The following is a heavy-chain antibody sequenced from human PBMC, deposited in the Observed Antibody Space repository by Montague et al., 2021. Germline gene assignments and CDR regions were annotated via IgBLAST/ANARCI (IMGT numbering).Heavy chain of an antibody. D-gene: IGHD4-17*01. J-gene: IGHJ4*02. CDR2: IKPDGSFI. CDR1: GFTFSRYW. CDR3: VRDQVDYCDSPGDDFDY. Sequence: SLRLSCAASGFTFSRYWMHWVRQVPGKGLVWVSRIKPDGSFISYADSVKGRFIISRDNAKNTLSLQMNSLRADDTAVYYCVRDQVDYCDSPGDDFDYWGQGTLVTVSP. V-gene: IGHV3-74*01.